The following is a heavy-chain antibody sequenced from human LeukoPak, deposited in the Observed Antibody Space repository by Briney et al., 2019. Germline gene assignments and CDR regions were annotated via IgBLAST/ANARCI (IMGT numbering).Heavy chain of an antibody. V-gene: IGHV3-48*04. D-gene: IGHD2-21*01. J-gene: IGHJ4*02. Sequence: GGSLRLSCAASGFTFSSYWMSWVRQAPGKGLEWISYISSSGTSIYYANSVKGRFTVSRDNAKNTVHLQMNTLRAEDTALYYCAREAASCGGDCLDYWGQGTLVTVSS. CDR1: GFTFSSYW. CDR2: ISSSGTSI. CDR3: AREAASCGGDCLDY.